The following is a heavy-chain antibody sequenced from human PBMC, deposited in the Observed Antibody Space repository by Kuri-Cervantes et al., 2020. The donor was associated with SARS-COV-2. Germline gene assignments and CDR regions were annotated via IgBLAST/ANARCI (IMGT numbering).Heavy chain of an antibody. V-gene: IGHV3-21*01. CDR2: ISSSSSYI. CDR3: ARAGRWLQSTPFDY. D-gene: IGHD5-24*01. J-gene: IGHJ4*02. Sequence: GESLKISCAASEFTFSSYAMHWVRQAPGKGLEWVSSISSSSSYIYYADSVKGRFTISRDNAKNSLYLQMNSLRAEDTAVYYCARAGRWLQSTPFDYWGQGTLVTVSS. CDR1: EFTFSSYA.